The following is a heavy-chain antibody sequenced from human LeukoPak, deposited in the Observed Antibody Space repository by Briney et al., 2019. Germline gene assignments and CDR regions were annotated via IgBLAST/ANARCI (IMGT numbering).Heavy chain of an antibody. D-gene: IGHD3-22*01. Sequence: GGSLRLSCAASGFTFSGFAMTWVRQAPGKRLEWVALIPYDESNKCYADSVRGRFTISRDNSKNTLFLQMNSLRPEDTAVYYCAKASDSSGFRYFDYWGQGTLVTVSS. CDR1: GFTFSGFA. CDR2: IPYDESNK. V-gene: IGHV3-30*18. J-gene: IGHJ4*02. CDR3: AKASDSSGFRYFDY.